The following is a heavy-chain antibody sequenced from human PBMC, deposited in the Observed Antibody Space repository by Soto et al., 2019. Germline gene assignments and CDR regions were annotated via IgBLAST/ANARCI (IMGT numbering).Heavy chain of an antibody. D-gene: IGHD6-19*01. Sequence: ASVKVSCKASGGTFSSYAISWVRQAPGQGLEWMGGIIPIIGTANYAQKFQGRVTITADESTSTAYMELSSLRSEDTAVYYCASSSRYSSGWPRVDYWGQGTLVTVSS. J-gene: IGHJ4*02. CDR2: IIPIIGTA. CDR1: GGTFSSYA. V-gene: IGHV1-69*13. CDR3: ASSSRYSSGWPRVDY.